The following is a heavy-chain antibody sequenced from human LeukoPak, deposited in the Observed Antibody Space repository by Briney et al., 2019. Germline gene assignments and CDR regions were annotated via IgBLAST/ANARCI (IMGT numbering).Heavy chain of an antibody. CDR2: IIANVGTP. CDR3: ARLVNWGPLGDY. Sequence: ASVKVSCKASGGSFSTNTLSWVRQAPGQGLEWMGGIIANVGTPNYAQKFQDRVTVTADESTRTLYLVVDGLRSDDTAVYYCARLVNWGPLGDYWGQGTLVTVSS. CDR1: GGSFSTNT. D-gene: IGHD7-27*01. V-gene: IGHV1-69*13. J-gene: IGHJ4*02.